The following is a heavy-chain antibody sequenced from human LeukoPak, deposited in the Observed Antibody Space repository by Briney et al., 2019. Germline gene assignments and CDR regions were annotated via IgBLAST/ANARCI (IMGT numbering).Heavy chain of an antibody. J-gene: IGHJ4*02. V-gene: IGHV3-21*01. CDR3: ARGFGGYCSSTSCLVTIDY. CDR2: TCSTRTYI. Sequence: GGSLRLSCAASGFTFSSYTMNWVRQAPGKGPEWVSSTCSTRTYICHADSVKGRFTISRDNAKNSVYLQMDSLRAEDTAVYYCARGFGGYCSSTSCLVTIDYWGQGIPVTVSS. D-gene: IGHD2-2*01. CDR1: GFTFSSYT.